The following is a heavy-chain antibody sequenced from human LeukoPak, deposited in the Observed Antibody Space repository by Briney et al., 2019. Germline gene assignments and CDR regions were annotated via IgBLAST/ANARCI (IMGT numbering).Heavy chain of an antibody. J-gene: IGHJ3*02. Sequence: GRSLRLSCAASGFTFSSYEMNWVRQAPGKGLEWVSYISSSGSTIYYADSVKGRFTISRDNAKNSLYLQMNSLRAEDTAVYYCARDWGYCSGGSCRAFDIWGQGTMVTVSS. CDR3: ARDWGYCSGGSCRAFDI. CDR1: GFTFSSYE. V-gene: IGHV3-48*03. D-gene: IGHD2-15*01. CDR2: ISSSGSTI.